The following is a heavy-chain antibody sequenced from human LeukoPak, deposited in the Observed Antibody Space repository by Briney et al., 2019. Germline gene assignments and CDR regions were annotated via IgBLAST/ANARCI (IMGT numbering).Heavy chain of an antibody. D-gene: IGHD3-10*02. CDR1: GFTFSSHS. Sequence: GGSLRLSCAASGFTFSSHSLTWVRQAPGKGPEWVSSIDSSDGRTFYAESVRGRFTISRDNSKNTLYLQMNSLRAEDTAVYYCAKDRPGMLGGQGTLVTVSS. CDR3: AKDRPGML. J-gene: IGHJ4*02. V-gene: IGHV3-23*01. CDR2: IDSSDGRT.